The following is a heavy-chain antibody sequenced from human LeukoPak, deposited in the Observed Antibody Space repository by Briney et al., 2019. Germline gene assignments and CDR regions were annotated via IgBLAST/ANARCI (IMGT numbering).Heavy chain of an antibody. CDR2: IKSKTDGGTT. D-gene: IGHD3-10*01. CDR3: TTAGPYYGSGSIPVDY. J-gene: IGHJ4*02. V-gene: IGHV3-15*01. CDR1: GLTFSNAW. Sequence: GGSLRLSCAASGLTFSNAWMSWVRQAPGKGLEWVGRIKSKTDGGTTDYAAPVKGRFTISRDDSKNTLYLQMNSLKTEDTAVYYCTTAGPYYGSGSIPVDYWGQGTTVTVSS.